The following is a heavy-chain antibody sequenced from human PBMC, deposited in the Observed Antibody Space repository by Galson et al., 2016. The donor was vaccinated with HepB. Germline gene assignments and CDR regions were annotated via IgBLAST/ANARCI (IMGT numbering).Heavy chain of an antibody. CDR3: AKTTTSTPYYHGLDV. J-gene: IGHJ6*02. Sequence: SLRLSCAASGFTFLSHGTTWVRQAPGKGLEWVSAITGSGYDTYYADFVKGRFTISRDNSKSTLYLQMDSLGAEDTAVYYCAKTTTSTPYYHGLDVWGQGTTVTVSS. V-gene: IGHV3-23*01. CDR2: ITGSGYDT. D-gene: IGHD1-1*01. CDR1: GFTFLSHG.